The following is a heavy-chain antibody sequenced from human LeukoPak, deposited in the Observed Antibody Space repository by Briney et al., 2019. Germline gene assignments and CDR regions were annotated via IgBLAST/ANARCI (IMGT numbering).Heavy chain of an antibody. Sequence: GGSLRVSCAASGFTFSAYAMSWVRQAPGKGLEWVSGISGSGGSTYHADSVRGRFTISRDNSKNTVYLQMNSLRAEDTALYYCAKDLSPVDYRHDYWGQGTLVTVSS. D-gene: IGHD4-11*01. J-gene: IGHJ4*02. CDR3: AKDLSPVDYRHDY. CDR2: ISGSGGST. CDR1: GFTFSAYA. V-gene: IGHV3-23*01.